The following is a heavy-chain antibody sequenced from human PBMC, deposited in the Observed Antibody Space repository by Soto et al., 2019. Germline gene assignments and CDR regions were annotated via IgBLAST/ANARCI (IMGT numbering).Heavy chain of an antibody. D-gene: IGHD5-12*01. Sequence: QVQLVQSGAEVKKPGSSVKVSCKASGCTFSSYAISWVRQAPGQGLEWMGGIIPIFGTANYAQKFQGRVTITAEESTSTAYMERSSLRSEDTAVYYCANAGSGYSCYVGAFDIWGQVTMVTVSS. CDR1: GCTFSSYA. V-gene: IGHV1-69*01. J-gene: IGHJ3*02. CDR2: IIPIFGTA. CDR3: ANAGSGYSCYVGAFDI.